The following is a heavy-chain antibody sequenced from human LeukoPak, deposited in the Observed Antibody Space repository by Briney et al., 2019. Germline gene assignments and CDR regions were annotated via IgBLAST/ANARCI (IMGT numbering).Heavy chain of an antibody. CDR1: GFTFSSYE. Sequence: GGSLRLSCAASGFTFSSYEMNWVRQAPGKGLEWVSYISSSGSTIYYADSVKGRFTISRDNAKNSLYQQMNSLRAEDTAVYYCARGMVRGVIHDYWGQGTLVTVSS. CDR3: ARGMVRGVIHDY. J-gene: IGHJ4*02. V-gene: IGHV3-48*03. D-gene: IGHD3-10*01. CDR2: ISSSGSTI.